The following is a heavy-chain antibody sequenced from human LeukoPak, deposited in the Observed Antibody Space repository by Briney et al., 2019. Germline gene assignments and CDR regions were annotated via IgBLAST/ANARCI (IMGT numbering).Heavy chain of an antibody. D-gene: IGHD5-18*01. J-gene: IGHJ4*02. CDR1: GFTFDDYA. V-gene: IGHV3-43*02. CDR3: AKDIGGYSFAADY. CDR2: ISGDGGIT. Sequence: QPGGSLRLSCAASGFTFDDYAMHWVRQGPGKGLEWVSLISGDGGITYYADSVKGRFTIYRDNSKNSLCLQMNSLRTEDTAMYYCAKDIGGYSFAADYWGQGTLVTVSS.